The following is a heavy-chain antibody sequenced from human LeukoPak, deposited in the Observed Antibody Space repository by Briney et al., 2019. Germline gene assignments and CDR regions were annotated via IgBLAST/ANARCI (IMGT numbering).Heavy chain of an antibody. CDR2: ISGSGGST. V-gene: IGHV3-23*01. J-gene: IGHJ4*02. CDR3: AKDPRGDYGDYVDYFDY. D-gene: IGHD4-17*01. CDR1: GFTFSSYA. Sequence: GGSLRLSCAASGFTFSSYAMSWVRQAPGKGLEWASAISGSGGSTYYADSVKGRFTISRDNSKNTLYLQMNSLRAEDTAVYYCAKDPRGDYGDYVDYFDYWGQGTLVTVSS.